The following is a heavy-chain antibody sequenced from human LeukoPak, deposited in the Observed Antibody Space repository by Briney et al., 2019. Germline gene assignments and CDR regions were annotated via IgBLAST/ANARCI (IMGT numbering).Heavy chain of an antibody. J-gene: IGHJ5*02. CDR2: IIPILGIA. CDR3: AREVAAAGARPWFDP. D-gene: IGHD6-13*01. Sequence: SVKVSCKASGGTFSSYAISWVRQAPGQGLEWMGRIIPILGIANYAQKFQGRVTITADKSTSTAYMELSSLRSEDTAVYYCAREVAAAGARPWFDPWGQGTLATVSS. CDR1: GGTFSSYA. V-gene: IGHV1-69*04.